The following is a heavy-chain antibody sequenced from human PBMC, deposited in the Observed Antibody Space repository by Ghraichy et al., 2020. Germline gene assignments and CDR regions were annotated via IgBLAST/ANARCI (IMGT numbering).Heavy chain of an antibody. D-gene: IGHD3-10*01. CDR1: GYSISSGFN. J-gene: IGHJ4*02. V-gene: IGHV4-38-2*02. CDR3: ARDYQPSGRWFHSAY. CDR2: IFHSGTT. Sequence: SETLSLSCAVSGYSISSGFNWAWLRQPPGKGLEWIGNIFHSGTTSYNPSLKSRVTISVDTSKNQFSLKLNSVTAADTAVYYCARDYQPSGRWFHSAYWGQGTLVIVSS.